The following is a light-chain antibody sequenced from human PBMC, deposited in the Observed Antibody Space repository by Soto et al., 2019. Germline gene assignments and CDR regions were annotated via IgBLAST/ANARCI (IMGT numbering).Light chain of an antibody. CDR1: QSVSSTY. V-gene: IGKV3-20*01. CDR3: QQYESSPTT. Sequence: EIVLTQSPGTLSLSPGERATLSFRASQSVSSTYLAWYQQKPGQAPRLLIYGASSRATGIPDRFSGSGSGTDFTLTISRLEPEEFAVYYCQQYESSPTTFGGGTKVEIK. CDR2: GAS. J-gene: IGKJ4*01.